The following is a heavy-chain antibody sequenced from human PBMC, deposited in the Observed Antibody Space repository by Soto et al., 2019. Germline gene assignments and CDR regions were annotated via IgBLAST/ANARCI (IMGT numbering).Heavy chain of an antibody. J-gene: IGHJ4*02. Sequence: EVQLVESGGGLVQPGGSLRLSCVASGFTFNSHTMNWVRQAPGKGLEWLSYLSDSSSTIYYADSVKGRFTISRDNAKNSLYLQMNSLRVDDTAVYYCAREVGATGYWGQGTLVTVSS. D-gene: IGHD1-26*01. V-gene: IGHV3-48*04. CDR2: LSDSSSTI. CDR3: AREVGATGY. CDR1: GFTFNSHT.